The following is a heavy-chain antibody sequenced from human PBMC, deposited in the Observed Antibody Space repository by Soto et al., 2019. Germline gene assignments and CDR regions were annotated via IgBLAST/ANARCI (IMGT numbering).Heavy chain of an antibody. CDR2: IYYSGST. Sequence: QVQLQESGPGLVKPSQTLSLTCTVSGGSVSGGVYYWNWIRQHPEKGLECIGYIYYSGSTYYNPSRRRRANISAHTSKNQFSLKLRPVNVADTAVYYCARTSVAGAGYFQHWGQGTKVIVSS. CDR1: GGSVSGGVYY. V-gene: IGHV4-31*03. J-gene: IGHJ1*01. CDR3: ARTSVAGAGYFQH. D-gene: IGHD6-19*01.